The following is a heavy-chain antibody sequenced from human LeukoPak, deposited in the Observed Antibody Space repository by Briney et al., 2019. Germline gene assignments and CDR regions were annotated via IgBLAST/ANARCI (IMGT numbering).Heavy chain of an antibody. V-gene: IGHV3-30*03. D-gene: IGHD2-2*01. J-gene: IGHJ4*02. CDR2: ISYDGSNK. CDR3: AGAIVVVPAASLDY. CDR1: GFTFSSYG. Sequence: GGSLRLSCAASGFTFSSYGMHWVRQAPGKGLEWVAVISYDGSNKYYADSVKGRFTISRDNSKNTLYLQMNSLRAEDTAVYYCAGAIVVVPAASLDYWGQGTLVTVSS.